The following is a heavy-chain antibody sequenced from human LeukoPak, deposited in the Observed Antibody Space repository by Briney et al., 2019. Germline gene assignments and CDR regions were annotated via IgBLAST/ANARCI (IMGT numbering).Heavy chain of an antibody. V-gene: IGHV4-59*01. D-gene: IGHD3-9*01. J-gene: IGHJ5*02. Sequence: SETLSLTCTVSGGSISSYYWSWIRQPPGKGLEWIGYIYYSGSTNYNPSLKSRVTISVDTSKNQFSLKLSSVTAADTAVYYCARLYYDILTGSAMSAWFDPWGQGTLVTVPS. CDR3: ARLYYDILTGSAMSAWFDP. CDR2: IYYSGST. CDR1: GGSISSYY.